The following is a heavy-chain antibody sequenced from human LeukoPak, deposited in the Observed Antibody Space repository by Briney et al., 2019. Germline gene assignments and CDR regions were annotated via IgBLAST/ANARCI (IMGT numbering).Heavy chain of an antibody. CDR3: ASGRFLEWSMLAGYYYYMDV. Sequence: SVKVSCKASGGTFSSYAISWVRQAPGQGLEWMGRIIPIFGTANYAQKFQGRVTITTDESTSTAYMELSSLRSEDTAVYYCASGRFLEWSMLAGYYYYMDVWGKGTTITVSS. CDR1: GGTFSSYA. J-gene: IGHJ6*03. D-gene: IGHD3-3*01. V-gene: IGHV1-69*05. CDR2: IIPIFGTA.